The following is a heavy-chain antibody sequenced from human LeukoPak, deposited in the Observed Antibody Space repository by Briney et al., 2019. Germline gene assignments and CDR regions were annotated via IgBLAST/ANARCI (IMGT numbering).Heavy chain of an antibody. CDR3: ARGPPGFLIDAFDI. CDR1: GGSFSGFY. Sequence: KPSETLSLTCAVYGGSFSGFYWSWIRQPPGKGLGWIGEINHSGSTNYNPSLKSRVTISVDTSKNQFSLKLSSVTAADTAVYYCARGPPGFLIDAFDIWGQGTMVTVSS. V-gene: IGHV4-34*01. D-gene: IGHD1-14*01. J-gene: IGHJ3*02. CDR2: INHSGST.